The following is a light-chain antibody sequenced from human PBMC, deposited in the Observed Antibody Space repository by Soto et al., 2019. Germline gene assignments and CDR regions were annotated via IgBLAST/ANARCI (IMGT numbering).Light chain of an antibody. CDR1: QSVSKNY. CDR2: GES. J-gene: IGKJ1*01. V-gene: IGKV3-20*01. CDR3: QQYGSSGP. Sequence: EIVLTQSPGALSLFPCGTGTLFCSACQSVSKNYLAWYQQKPGQAPRLLIYGESNRATGTPDRLSGSGSGTDFTLTISRLEPEDFAVYYCQQYGSSGPFGQGTKVDIK.